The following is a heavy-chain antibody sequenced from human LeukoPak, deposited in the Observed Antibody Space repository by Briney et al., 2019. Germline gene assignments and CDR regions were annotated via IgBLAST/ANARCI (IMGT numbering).Heavy chain of an antibody. Sequence: PGRSLRLSCAASGFTFSSYGMHWVRQAPGKGLEWVAAISNDGSNKYYADSVKGRFTISRDNSKNTLYLQLNSLRPEDTAVYYCTRVVYSGSGSYGGFDYWGQGTLVTVSS. J-gene: IGHJ4*02. D-gene: IGHD3-10*01. CDR2: ISNDGSNK. CDR1: GFTFSSYG. V-gene: IGHV3-30*03. CDR3: TRVVYSGSGSYGGFDY.